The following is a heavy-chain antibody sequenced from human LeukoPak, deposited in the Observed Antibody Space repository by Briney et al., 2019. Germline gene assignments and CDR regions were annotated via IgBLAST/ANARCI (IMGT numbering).Heavy chain of an antibody. CDR1: GFSFTSNW. Sequence: GESLKISCKGSGFSFTSNWIGWVRQMPEKGLEWMGIIYPADSDTRYSPSFQGQVTISADKSISTAYLQWSSLKASDTAMYFCARDIDSRFDYWGQGTLVTVSS. CDR3: ARDIDSRFDY. V-gene: IGHV5-51*01. D-gene: IGHD3-22*01. CDR2: IYPADSDT. J-gene: IGHJ4*02.